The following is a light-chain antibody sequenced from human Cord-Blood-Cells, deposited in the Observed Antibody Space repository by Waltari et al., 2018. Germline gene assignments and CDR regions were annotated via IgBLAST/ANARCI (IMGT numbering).Light chain of an antibody. V-gene: IGLV3-21*03. CDR3: QVWDSSSDHPVV. Sequence: SYVLTQPPSVSVAPGKTARITSGGNNIGSKRVTWYQQKPGQAPVLVVYDDSDRPSGIPERFSGSNSGNTATLTISRVEAGDEADYYCQVWDSSSDHPVVFGGGTKLTVL. CDR1: NIGSKR. J-gene: IGLJ2*01. CDR2: DDS.